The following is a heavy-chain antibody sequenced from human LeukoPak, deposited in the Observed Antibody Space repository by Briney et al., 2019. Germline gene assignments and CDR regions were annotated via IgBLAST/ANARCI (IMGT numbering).Heavy chain of an antibody. CDR1: GFTFSSYA. D-gene: IGHD3-10*01. Sequence: GGSLRLSCAASGFTFSSYAMHWVRQAPGKGLEWVAVISYDGSNKYYADSVKGRFTISRDNSKNTLYLQMNSLRAEDTAVYYCARNQLLWFGEFTKFDYWGQGTLVTVSS. V-gene: IGHV3-30-3*01. J-gene: IGHJ4*02. CDR2: ISYDGSNK. CDR3: ARNQLLWFGEFTKFDY.